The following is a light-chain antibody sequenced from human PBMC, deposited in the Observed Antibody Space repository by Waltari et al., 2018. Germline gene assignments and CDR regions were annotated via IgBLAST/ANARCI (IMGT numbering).Light chain of an antibody. CDR1: QDISNH. V-gene: IGKV1-33*01. CDR2: DAS. Sequence: DIQMTQSPSSLSAYVGDRVTITCQASQDISNHLNWYQQKPRKAHKLLIYDASNLETGVPSRFSGSGSGTDFTFTISSLQPEDIATYYCQQYDNLPLTFGGGTKVEIK. CDR3: QQYDNLPLT. J-gene: IGKJ4*01.